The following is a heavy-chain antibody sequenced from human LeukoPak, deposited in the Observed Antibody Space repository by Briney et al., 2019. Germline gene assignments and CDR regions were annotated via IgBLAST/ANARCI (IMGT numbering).Heavy chain of an antibody. D-gene: IGHD5-18*01. Sequence: SETLSLTCAVYGGSFSGYYWSWIRQPPGKGLEWIGEINQSGSTNYSPSLRNRVTISVDTSKNQFSLRLTSVTAADTAVYYCARGQDTGYSYGLAWGQGTLVTVSS. CDR1: GGSFSGYY. V-gene: IGHV4-34*01. CDR2: INQSGST. J-gene: IGHJ5*02. CDR3: ARGQDTGYSYGLA.